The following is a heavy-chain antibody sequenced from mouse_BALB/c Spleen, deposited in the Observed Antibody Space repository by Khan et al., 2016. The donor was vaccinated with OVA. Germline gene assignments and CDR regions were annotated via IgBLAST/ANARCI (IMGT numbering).Heavy chain of an antibody. J-gene: IGHJ2*01. CDR2: ISYSGST. Sequence: EVQLVESGPGLVKPSQSLSLTCTVTDYSITSGYGWNWIRQFPGNKLEWMGYISYSGSTNYNPSLKSRISITRDTSKNQFFLQLNSVTIEDTATYYCARTARIKYWGQGTTLTVSS. CDR1: DYSITSGYG. CDR3: ARTARIKY. V-gene: IGHV3-2*02. D-gene: IGHD1-2*01.